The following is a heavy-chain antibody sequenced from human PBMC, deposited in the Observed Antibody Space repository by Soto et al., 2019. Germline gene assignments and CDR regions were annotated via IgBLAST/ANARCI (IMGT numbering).Heavy chain of an antibody. V-gene: IGHV3-11*05. D-gene: IGHD3-10*01. Sequence: QVQLVESGGGLVKPGGSLRLSCAASGFTFSDYYMSWIRQAPGKGLEWVSYISSSSSYTNYADSVKGRFTISRDNAKNSLYLQMNSLRAEDTAVYYWARADAYGSGPNYWGQGTLVTVSS. CDR1: GFTFSDYY. CDR3: ARADAYGSGPNY. CDR2: ISSSSSYT. J-gene: IGHJ4*02.